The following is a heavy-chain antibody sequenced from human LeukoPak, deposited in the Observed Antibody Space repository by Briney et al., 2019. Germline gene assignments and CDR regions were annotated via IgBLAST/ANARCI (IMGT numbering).Heavy chain of an antibody. V-gene: IGHV1-69*02. D-gene: IGHD5-18*01. CDR3: AIRLGEVDTAIA. CDR1: GGTFSSYT. Sequence: SVKVSCEASGGTFSSYTISWVRQAPGQGLEWMGRIIPILGIANYAQKFQGRVTITADKSTSTAYMELSSLRSEDTAVYYCAIRLGEVDTAIAWGQGTLVTVSS. J-gene: IGHJ4*02. CDR2: IIPILGIA.